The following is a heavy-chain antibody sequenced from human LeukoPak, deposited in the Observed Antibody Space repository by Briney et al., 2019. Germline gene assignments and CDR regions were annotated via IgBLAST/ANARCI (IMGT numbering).Heavy chain of an antibody. CDR3: ARHSGPYSSSWFDY. V-gene: IGHV4-39*01. Sequence: SETLSLTCTVSGGSVSSSSYYWGWIRPPPGQELEWIGCIYSGGSTSYNPSLKSRVTISVDTSKNQFSLKLSSVTAADTAVYYCARHSGPYSSSWFDYWGQGTLVTVSS. D-gene: IGHD6-13*01. J-gene: IGHJ4*02. CDR1: GGSVSSSSYY. CDR2: IYSGGST.